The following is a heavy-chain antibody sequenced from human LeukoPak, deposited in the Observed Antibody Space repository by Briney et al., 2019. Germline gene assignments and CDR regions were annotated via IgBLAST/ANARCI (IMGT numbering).Heavy chain of an antibody. D-gene: IGHD4-17*01. J-gene: IGHJ4*02. CDR1: DDSISNYY. Sequence: PSETLSLTCTVSDDSISNYYWSWMRQPPGKGLEWIGRLDPSGTTTYSPSLKSRVTMSAATSKNQFSLRLNSLPAADTDVYYCARDRALATYGDPHYYFDHWGQGILVTVFS. CDR2: LDPSGTT. V-gene: IGHV4-4*07. CDR3: ARDRALATYGDPHYYFDH.